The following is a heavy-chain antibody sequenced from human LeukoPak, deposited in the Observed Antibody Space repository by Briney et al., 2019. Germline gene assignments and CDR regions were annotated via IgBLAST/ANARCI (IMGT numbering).Heavy chain of an antibody. J-gene: IGHJ4*02. CDR2: IWYDGSNK. D-gene: IGHD1-26*01. CDR1: GFTFSSYS. Sequence: GRSLRLSCAASGFTFSSYSMHWVRQAPGKGLEWVAVIWYDGSNKYYADSVKGRFTISRDNSKNTLYLQMNSPRAEDTAVYYCARDLVGATTEDYWGQGTLVTVSS. V-gene: IGHV3-33*01. CDR3: ARDLVGATTEDY.